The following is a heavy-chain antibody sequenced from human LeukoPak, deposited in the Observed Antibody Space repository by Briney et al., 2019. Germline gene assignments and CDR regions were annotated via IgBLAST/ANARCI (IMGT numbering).Heavy chain of an antibody. D-gene: IGHD4-17*01. J-gene: IGHJ2*01. Sequence: PGRSLRLSCAASGFTFSSYGMHWVRQASGKGLEWVAVIWYDGSNKYYADSVKGRFTISRDNSKNTLYLQMNSLRAEDTAVYYCAKDHYGDYGYFDLWGRGTLVTVSS. CDR3: AKDHYGDYGYFDL. V-gene: IGHV3-33*06. CDR2: IWYDGSNK. CDR1: GFTFSSYG.